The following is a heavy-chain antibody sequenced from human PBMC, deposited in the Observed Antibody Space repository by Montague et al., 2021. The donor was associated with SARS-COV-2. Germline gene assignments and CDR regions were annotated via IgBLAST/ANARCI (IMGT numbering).Heavy chain of an antibody. J-gene: IGHJ6*02. D-gene: IGHD4-17*01. V-gene: IGHV4-34*01. CDR1: GGSFSGYY. Sequence: SETLSLTCAVYGGSFSGYYWSWIRQPPGKGLEWIGEINHSGSTNYNPSLKSRVTISVYTSKNQFSLKLSSVTAADTAVYYCASVPTVTTYYYYYYGMDVWGQGTTVTVSS. CDR3: ASVPTVTTYYYYYYGMDV. CDR2: INHSGST.